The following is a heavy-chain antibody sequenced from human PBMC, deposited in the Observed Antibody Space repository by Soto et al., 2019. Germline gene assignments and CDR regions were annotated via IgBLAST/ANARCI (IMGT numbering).Heavy chain of an antibody. CDR3: ARVVPPPNRNWGMWSGAFDI. CDR2: SNHSGST. CDR1: GGSFSGYS. D-gene: IGHD7-27*01. V-gene: IGHV4-34*01. J-gene: IGHJ3*02. Sequence: QVQLQQWGAGLLKPSETLSLTCGVYGGSFSGYSWSWIRQPPGKGLEWIGESNHSGSTNYNPSLKSRVTISGDTSKNQFSLKLSSVTAADTAVYYCARVVPPPNRNWGMWSGAFDIWGQGTMVTVSS.